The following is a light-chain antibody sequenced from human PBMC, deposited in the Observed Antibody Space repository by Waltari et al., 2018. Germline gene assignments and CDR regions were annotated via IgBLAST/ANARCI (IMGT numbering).Light chain of an antibody. V-gene: IGKV2-30*02. Sequence: DVVMTQSLLSLPVTLGQQASISCRSTQSLVHSDGNTYVNWFQHRPSQSPRRLIYKVSNQETGVPDSVSGRGSGSDFTLKISRVEADDVGVYYCMQGTLPYTFGQGTKLEIK. J-gene: IGKJ2*01. CDR3: MQGTLPYT. CDR1: QSLVHSDGNTY. CDR2: KVS.